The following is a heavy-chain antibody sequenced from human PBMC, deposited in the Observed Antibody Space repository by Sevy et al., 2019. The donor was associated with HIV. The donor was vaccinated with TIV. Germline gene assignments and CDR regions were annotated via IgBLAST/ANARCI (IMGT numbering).Heavy chain of an antibody. D-gene: IGHD6-19*01. CDR1: GFTFSSYS. CDR2: ISSSSSTI. V-gene: IGHV3-48*01. Sequence: GGSLRLSCAASGFTFSSYSMNWVRQAPGKGLEWVSYISSSSSTIYYADSVKGRFTISRDNAKNSLYLQMNSLRAEDTAVYYCARDLRSSGWYPVESSMGHDAFDIWGQGTMVTVSS. J-gene: IGHJ3*02. CDR3: ARDLRSSGWYPVESSMGHDAFDI.